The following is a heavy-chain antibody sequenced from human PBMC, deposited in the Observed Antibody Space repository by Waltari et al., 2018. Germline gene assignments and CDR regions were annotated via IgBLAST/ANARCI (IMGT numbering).Heavy chain of an antibody. CDR2: IYTSGST. D-gene: IGHD2-2*01. CDR3: ARDIYQLLVYWYFDL. V-gene: IGHV4-4*07. CDR1: GGSISSYY. J-gene: IGHJ2*01. Sequence: QVQLQESGPGLVKPSETLSLTCTVSGGSISSYYWSWIRQPAGKGLEWIGRIYTSGSTNYNPSLKSRVTMSVDTSKNQFSLKLSSVTAADTAVFYCARDIYQLLVYWYFDLWGRGTLVTVSS.